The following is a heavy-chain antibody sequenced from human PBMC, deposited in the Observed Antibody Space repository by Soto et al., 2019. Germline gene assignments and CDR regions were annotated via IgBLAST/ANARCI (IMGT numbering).Heavy chain of an antibody. J-gene: IGHJ5*02. V-gene: IGHV3-30*18. D-gene: IGHD1-26*01. CDR2: ISSDGTTK. Sequence: QVQLVESGGGVVQPGRSLRLSCAASAFTFSSSGIHWVRQAPGKGLEWVAAISSDGTTKYYADSVKGRFTISRDNSKNTLYLQMNSLRAEDTAVYYCVKSGSYGGWFDPWGQGTLVTVSS. CDR1: AFTFSSSG. CDR3: VKSGSYGGWFDP.